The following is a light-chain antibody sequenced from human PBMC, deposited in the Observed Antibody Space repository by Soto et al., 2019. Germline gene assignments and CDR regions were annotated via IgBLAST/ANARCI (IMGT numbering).Light chain of an antibody. CDR1: QSVGSY. J-gene: IGKJ1*01. V-gene: IGKV3-20*01. CDR2: GAS. CDR3: QQYGSSLT. Sequence: EIVLTQSPATLSLSPGERATLSCRASQSVGSYLAWYQQKPGQAPRLLIYGASSRATGIPDRFSGSGSGTDFTLTISRLEPEDFAVYYCQQYGSSLTFGQGTKVDIK.